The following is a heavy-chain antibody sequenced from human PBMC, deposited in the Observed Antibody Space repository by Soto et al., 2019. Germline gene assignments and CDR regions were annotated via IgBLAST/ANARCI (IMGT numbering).Heavy chain of an antibody. CDR2: MNPFSGNA. CDR1: GYTFTSYD. CDR3: ARGQGNH. Sequence: QVQLVQSGAEVKKPGASVRVSCKASGYTFTSYDIYWVRQATGQGLEWMGWMNPFSGNAVYTQKFQDRVTMTRDTSINTVYMEMSGLRSEDTDVYYCARGQGNHWGQGSLVTVSS. V-gene: IGHV1-8*01. J-gene: IGHJ4*02.